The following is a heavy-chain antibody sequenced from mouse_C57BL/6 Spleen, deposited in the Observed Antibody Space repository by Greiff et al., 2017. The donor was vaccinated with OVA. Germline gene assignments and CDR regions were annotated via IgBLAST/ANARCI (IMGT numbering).Heavy chain of an antibody. V-gene: IGHV1-69*01. CDR3: ARKYYYGSREYAMDY. D-gene: IGHD1-1*01. Sequence: QVQLQQPGAELVMPGASVKLSCKASGYTFTSYWMHWVKQRPGQGLEWIGAIDPSDSYTNYNQKFKGKSTLTVDKSSSTAYMQLSSLTSEESAVYYCARKYYYGSREYAMDYWGQGTSVTVSS. J-gene: IGHJ4*01. CDR1: GYTFTSYW. CDR2: IDPSDSYT.